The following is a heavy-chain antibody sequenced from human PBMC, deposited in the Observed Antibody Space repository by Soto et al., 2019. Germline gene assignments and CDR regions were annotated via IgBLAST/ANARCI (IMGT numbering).Heavy chain of an antibody. V-gene: IGHV3-30*18. D-gene: IGHD6-19*01. CDR1: GFTFSSYG. J-gene: IGHJ4*02. CDR3: AKTNAVAGSD. Sequence: QVQLVESGGGVVQPGRSLRLSCAASGFTFSSYGMHWVRQAPGKGLEWVAVISYDGSNKYYADSVKGRFTISRDNSKNTLYLQMNSLRAEDTAVYYCAKTNAVAGSDWGQGTLVTVSS. CDR2: ISYDGSNK.